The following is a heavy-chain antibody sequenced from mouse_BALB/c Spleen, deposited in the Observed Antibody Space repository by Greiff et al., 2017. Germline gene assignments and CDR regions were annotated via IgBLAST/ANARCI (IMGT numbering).Heavy chain of an antibody. J-gene: IGHJ4*01. CDR3: TRSRYDGYYVYYAMDY. CDR2: IDPSDSYT. D-gene: IGHD2-3*01. CDR1: GYTFTSYW. Sequence: VQLQQPGAELVKPGASVKMSCKASGYTFTSYWMHWVKQRPGQGLEWIGVIDPSDSYTSYNQKFKGKATLTVDTSSSTAYMQLSSLTSEDSAVYYCTRSRYDGYYVYYAMDYWGQGTSVTVSA. V-gene: IGHV1S127*01.